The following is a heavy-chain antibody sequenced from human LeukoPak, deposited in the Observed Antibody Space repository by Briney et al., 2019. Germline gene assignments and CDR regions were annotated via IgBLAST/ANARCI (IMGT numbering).Heavy chain of an antibody. CDR3: ARSSGWYYFDY. V-gene: IGHV3-48*01. Sequence: GGSLRLSCAASGFTFSSYSMNWVRQAPGKGLEWVSYISTSSTTIDYADSVKGRFTISRDNAKNSLYLQMDSLRAEDTAVYYCARSSGWYYFDYWGQGTLVTVSS. J-gene: IGHJ4*02. CDR1: GFTFSSYS. D-gene: IGHD6-19*01. CDR2: ISTSSTTI.